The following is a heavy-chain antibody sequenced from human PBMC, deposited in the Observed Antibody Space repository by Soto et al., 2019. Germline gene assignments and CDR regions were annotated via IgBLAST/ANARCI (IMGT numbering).Heavy chain of an antibody. CDR1: GFTFSSYA. Sequence: PGGSLRLSCAASGFTFSSYAMRWVRQAPGKGLEWVSAISGSGGSTYYADSVKDRFTISRDNSKNTLYLQMNSLRAEDTAVYYCAKDKIAAGHVLRFLEWLLFDYWGQGTLVTVSS. CDR2: ISGSGGST. D-gene: IGHD3-3*01. V-gene: IGHV3-23*01. CDR3: AKDKIAAGHVLRFLEWLLFDY. J-gene: IGHJ4*02.